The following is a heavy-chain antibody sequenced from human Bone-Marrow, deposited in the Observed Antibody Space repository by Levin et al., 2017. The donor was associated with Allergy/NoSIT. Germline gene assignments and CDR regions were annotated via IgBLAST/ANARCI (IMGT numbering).Heavy chain of an antibody. J-gene: IGHJ5*01. D-gene: IGHD3-3*01. CDR2: IRQDGSER. Sequence: GGSLRLSCVGSGFNFNNYWMSWLRQAPGKGLEWVANIRQDGSERYYLDSVKGRFTISRDNAKKSLFLQMNFLSAEDTAMYYCATATESAYPLNWFDSWGQGTLFTVSS. CDR1: GFNFNNYW. V-gene: IGHV3-7*01. CDR3: ATATESAYPLNWFDS.